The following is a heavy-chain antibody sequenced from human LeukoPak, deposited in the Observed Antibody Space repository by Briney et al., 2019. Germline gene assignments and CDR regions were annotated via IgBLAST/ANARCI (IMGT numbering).Heavy chain of an antibody. J-gene: IGHJ5*02. CDR1: GYTFTSYY. V-gene: IGHV1-46*01. Sequence: ASVKVSCKASGYTFTSYYMHWARQAPGRGLEWMGIINPSGGSTSYAQKFQGRVTMTRDTSTSTVYMELSSLRSEDTAVYYCARDRTRTKEIDPWGQGTLVTVSS. CDR3: ARDRTRTKEIDP. D-gene: IGHD1-14*01. CDR2: INPSGGST.